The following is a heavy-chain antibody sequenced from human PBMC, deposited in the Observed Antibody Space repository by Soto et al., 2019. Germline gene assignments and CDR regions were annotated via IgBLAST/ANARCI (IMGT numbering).Heavy chain of an antibody. V-gene: IGHV3-66*01. Sequence: PGGSLRLSCAASGFIVSSNYMSWVRQAPGKGLEWVSAIYSDDRTYYADSAKGRFTISRDNSKNTLYLQMNSLRAEDTAVYYCKGGYIAAAGNRDNVYFDYWGQGTLVTVSS. CDR2: IYSDDRT. D-gene: IGHD6-13*01. J-gene: IGHJ4*02. CDR1: GFIVSSNY. CDR3: KGGYIAAAGNRDNVYFDY.